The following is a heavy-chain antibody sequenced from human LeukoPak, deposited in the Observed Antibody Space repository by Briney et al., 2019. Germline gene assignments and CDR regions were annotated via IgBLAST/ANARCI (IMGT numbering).Heavy chain of an antibody. V-gene: IGHV4-59*08. Sequence: SETLSLTCTVSGGSMSPYHWGWIRQPPGKGLEWIAYISDTGSINYNPSLKSRVTISLDTSKNQFSLKLSSVTAADTAVYYCAGHHPRNTVDFWGQGTLVTVSS. D-gene: IGHD2/OR15-2a*01. CDR3: AGHHPRNTVDF. CDR1: GGSMSPYH. CDR2: ISDTGSI. J-gene: IGHJ4*02.